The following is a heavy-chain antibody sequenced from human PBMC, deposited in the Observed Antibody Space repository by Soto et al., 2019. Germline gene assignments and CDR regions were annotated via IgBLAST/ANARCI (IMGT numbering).Heavy chain of an antibody. J-gene: IGHJ5*02. CDR2: IWYDGSNK. D-gene: IGHD3-10*01. Sequence: GGSLRLSCAASGFTFSSYGMHWVRQAPGKGLEWVAVIWYDGSNKYYADSVKGRFTISRDNSKNTLYLQMNSLRAEDTAVYYCARDRVTMVRGVIDWFDPWGQGTLATVPS. CDR3: ARDRVTMVRGVIDWFDP. V-gene: IGHV3-33*01. CDR1: GFTFSSYG.